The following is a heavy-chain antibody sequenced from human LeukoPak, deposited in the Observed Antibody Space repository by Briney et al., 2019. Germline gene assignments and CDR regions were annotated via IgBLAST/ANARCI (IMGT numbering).Heavy chain of an antibody. V-gene: IGHV1-46*01. D-gene: IGHD3/OR15-3a*01. CDR3: AREGADGLDAFDI. Sequence: ASVKVSCKASGYTFTSYYMHWVRQAPGQGLEWMGIINPSGGSTSYAQKFQGRVTMTRDMSTSTVYMELSSLRSEDTAVYYCAREGADGLDAFDIWGQGTMVTVSS. CDR2: INPSGGST. J-gene: IGHJ3*02. CDR1: GYTFTSYY.